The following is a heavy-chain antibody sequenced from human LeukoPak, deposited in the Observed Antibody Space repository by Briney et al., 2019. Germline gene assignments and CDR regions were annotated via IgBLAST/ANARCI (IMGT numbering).Heavy chain of an antibody. CDR3: AKVRRFPDYYMDV. V-gene: IGHV3-23*01. CDR1: GFTFSSYA. D-gene: IGHD3-3*01. Sequence: GGSLRLSCAASGFTFSSYAKIWVRQAPGKGLEWVSSISSSGGSTYYADSVKGRFTISRDNSKNTLYLQMNSLRAGDTAVYYCAKVRRFPDYYMDVWGKGTTVTVSS. J-gene: IGHJ6*03. CDR2: ISSSGGST.